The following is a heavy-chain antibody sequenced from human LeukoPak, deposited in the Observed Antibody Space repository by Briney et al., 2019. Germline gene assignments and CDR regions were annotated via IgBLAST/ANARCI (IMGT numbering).Heavy chain of an antibody. J-gene: IGHJ5*02. CDR2: ISYDGSNK. V-gene: IGHV3-30-3*01. CDR3: ARLTYYYDSSGQNWFDP. CDR1: GFTFSSYA. D-gene: IGHD3-22*01. Sequence: GGSLRLSCAASGFTFSSYAMHWVRQAPGKGLEGVAVISYDGSNKYYADSVKGRFTISRDNSKNTLYLQMNSLRAEDTAVYYCARLTYYYDSSGQNWFDPWGQGTLVTVSS.